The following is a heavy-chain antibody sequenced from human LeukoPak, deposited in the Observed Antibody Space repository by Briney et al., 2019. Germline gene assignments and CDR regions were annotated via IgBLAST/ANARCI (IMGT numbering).Heavy chain of an antibody. CDR1: GDSVSSNSAA. D-gene: IGHD1-26*01. J-gene: IGHJ6*02. CDR2: TYYRSKWYN. Sequence: SQTLSLTCAISGDSVSSNSAAWNWNRQSQSRGLEGLGKTYYRSKWYNDYAVSVKSRITINPDTSKNQFSLQLNSVSPEDTAVYYCARGPYSGYGMDVWGQGTTVTVSS. V-gene: IGHV6-1*01. CDR3: ARGPYSGYGMDV.